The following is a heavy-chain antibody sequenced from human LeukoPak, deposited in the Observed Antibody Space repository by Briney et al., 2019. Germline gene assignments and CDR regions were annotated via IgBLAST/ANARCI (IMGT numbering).Heavy chain of an antibody. J-gene: IGHJ4*02. CDR1: GFTFSSYG. CDR2: IRYDGSNK. V-gene: IGHV3-30*02. Sequence: GGSLRLSCAASGFTFSSYGMHWVRQAPGKGLEWVAFIRYDGSNKYYADSVKGQFTISRDNSKNTLYLQMNSLRAEDTAVYYCARDPPGGRPFDYWGQGTLVTVSS. CDR3: ARDPPGGRPFDY. D-gene: IGHD3-16*01.